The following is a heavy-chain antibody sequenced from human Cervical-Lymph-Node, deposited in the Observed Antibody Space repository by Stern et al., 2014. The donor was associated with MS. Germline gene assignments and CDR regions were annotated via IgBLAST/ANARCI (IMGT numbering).Heavy chain of an antibody. J-gene: IGHJ1*01. CDR2: IWYDGSNK. CDR3: AREGGNTAEYFQH. Sequence: DQLVESGGGVVQPGRSLRLSCAASGFTFSSYGIHWVRQAPGKGLEWVAVIWYDGSNKYYADSVKGRFTISRDNSKNTLYLQMNSLRAEDTAVYYCAREGGNTAEYFQHWGQGTLVTVSS. CDR1: GFTFSSYG. V-gene: IGHV3-33*01. D-gene: IGHD4-23*01.